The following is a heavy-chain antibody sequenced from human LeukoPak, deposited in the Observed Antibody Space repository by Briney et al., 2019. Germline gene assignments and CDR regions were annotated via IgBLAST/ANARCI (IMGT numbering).Heavy chain of an antibody. V-gene: IGHV1-24*01. CDR2: FDVEDGEI. J-gene: IGHJ5*02. CDR3: ARDLVAGTGNWFDP. D-gene: IGHD6-19*01. CDR1: GYTLSELS. Sequence: ASVKVSCKVSGYTLSELSMHWVRQAPGKGLEWMGGFDVEDGEIIYAQKFQGRVTMTEDTSTDTAYMELSSLRSEDTAVYYCARDLVAGTGNWFDPWGQETLVTVSS.